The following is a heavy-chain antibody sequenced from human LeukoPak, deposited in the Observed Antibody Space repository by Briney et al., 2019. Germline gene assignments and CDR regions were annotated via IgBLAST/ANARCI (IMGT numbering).Heavy chain of an antibody. V-gene: IGHV3-21*01. CDR3: ARDRTATMIVVVTLQDYGMDV. D-gene: IGHD3-22*01. CDR2: ISSSSSYI. CDR1: GFTFSSYS. Sequence: KYGGSLRLSCAASGFTFSSYSMNWVRQAPGKGLEWVSSISSSSSYICYADSVKGRFTISRDNAKNSLYLQMNSLRAEDTAVYYRARDRTATMIVVVTLQDYGMDVWGQGTTVTVSS. J-gene: IGHJ6*02.